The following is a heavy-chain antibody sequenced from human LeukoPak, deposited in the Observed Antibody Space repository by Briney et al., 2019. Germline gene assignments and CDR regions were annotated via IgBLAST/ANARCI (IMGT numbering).Heavy chain of an antibody. CDR2: INGNGDYT. J-gene: IGHJ4*02. D-gene: IGHD5-24*01. V-gene: IGHV3-64*01. CDR1: GFVFSTYA. Sequence: GGSLRLSCAASGFVFSTYAIHWVRHVPGKGLEYVSGINGNGDYTDYANSVKGRFTISRDNFKNTVYLQMGSLRAEDMAVYYCARDLFSGAEMATLDCWGQGTLVTVSS. CDR3: ARDLFSGAEMATLDC.